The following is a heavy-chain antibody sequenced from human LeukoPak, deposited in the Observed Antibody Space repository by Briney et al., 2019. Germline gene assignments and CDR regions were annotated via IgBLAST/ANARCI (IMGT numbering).Heavy chain of an antibody. CDR2: ISSSSSYI. Sequence: PGGSLRLSCAASGFTFSSYSMNWVRQAPGKGLERVSSISSSSSYIYYADSVKGRFTISGDNAKNSLYLQMNSLRAEDTAVYYCARDGGAYCSSTSCPNPSWGQGTLVTVSS. CDR3: ARDGGAYCSSTSCPNPS. CDR1: GFTFSSYS. V-gene: IGHV3-21*01. J-gene: IGHJ5*02. D-gene: IGHD2-2*01.